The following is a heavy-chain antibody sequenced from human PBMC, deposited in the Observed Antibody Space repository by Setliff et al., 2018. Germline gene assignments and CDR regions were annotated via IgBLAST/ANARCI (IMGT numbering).Heavy chain of an antibody. CDR2: IYYSGST. J-gene: IGHJ6*03. CDR3: ARTQGEQQLTHPYYYYYYMDV. CDR1: GGSISSGYYY. D-gene: IGHD6-13*01. Sequence: PSETLSLTCTVSGGSISSGYYYWSWIRRHPGKDLEWIGYIYYSGSTYYNPSLKSRVTISVDTSKNQFSLNLSSVTAADTAVYYCARTQGEQQLTHPYYYYYYMDVWGKGTTVTVSS. V-gene: IGHV4-30-4*08.